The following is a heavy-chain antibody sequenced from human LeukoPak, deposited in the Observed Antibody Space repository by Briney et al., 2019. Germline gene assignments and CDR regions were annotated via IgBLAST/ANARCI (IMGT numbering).Heavy chain of an antibody. V-gene: IGHV3-30*02. CDR2: IWYGGSNK. Sequence: PGGSLRLSCAASGFTFSSYAMHWVRQAPGKGLEWVAVIWYGGSNKYYADSVKGRFTISRDNSKNTLYLQMNSLRAEDTAVYYCAKAGLGGYYYDSSPWDYWGQGTLVTVSS. J-gene: IGHJ4*02. D-gene: IGHD3-22*01. CDR1: GFTFSSYA. CDR3: AKAGLGGYYYDSSPWDY.